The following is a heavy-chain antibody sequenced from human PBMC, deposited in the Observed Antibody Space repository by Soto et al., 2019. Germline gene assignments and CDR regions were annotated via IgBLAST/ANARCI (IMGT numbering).Heavy chain of an antibody. CDR1: GFTFSSYA. Sequence: HPGGSLRLSCAASGFTFSSYAMSWVRQAPGKGLEWVSAISGSGGSTYYADSVKGRFTISRDNSKNTLYLQMNSLRAEDTAVYYCAKDGHGVVVPTNWFDPWGQGTLVTVPQ. J-gene: IGHJ5*02. CDR3: AKDGHGVVVPTNWFDP. D-gene: IGHD2-2*01. CDR2: ISGSGGST. V-gene: IGHV3-23*01.